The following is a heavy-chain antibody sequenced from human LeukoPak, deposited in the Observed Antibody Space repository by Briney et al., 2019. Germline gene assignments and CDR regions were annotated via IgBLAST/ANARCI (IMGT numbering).Heavy chain of an antibody. V-gene: IGHV3-30-3*01. CDR1: GFTFSSYA. D-gene: IGHD2-2*02. CDR3: AKEEFGCSSTSCYRVQGY. CDR2: ISYDGSNK. J-gene: IGHJ4*02. Sequence: GGSLRLSCAASGFTFSSYAMHWVRQAPGKGLEWVAVISYDGSNKYYADSVKGRFTISRDNSKNTLYLQMNSLRAEDTAVYYCAKEEFGCSSTSCYRVQGYWGQGTLVTVSS.